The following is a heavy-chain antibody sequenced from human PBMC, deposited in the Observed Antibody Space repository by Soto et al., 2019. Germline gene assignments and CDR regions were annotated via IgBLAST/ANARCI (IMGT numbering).Heavy chain of an antibody. CDR1: GFTFSRYW. D-gene: IGHD5-18*01. CDR2: INSDGTST. V-gene: IGHV3-74*01. Sequence: GGSLRLSCAASGFTFSRYWMHWVRQAPGKGLVWVSRINSDGTSTTYADSVKGRFTISRDNAKNTLYLQMNSLRAEDTAVYYCVRSVFDTWNYWGRGTLVTVSS. CDR3: VRSVFDTWNY. J-gene: IGHJ4*02.